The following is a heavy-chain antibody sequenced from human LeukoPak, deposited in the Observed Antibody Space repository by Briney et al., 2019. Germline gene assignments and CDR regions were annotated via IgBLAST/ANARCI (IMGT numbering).Heavy chain of an antibody. D-gene: IGHD2-15*01. CDR3: APHPGAAADY. CDR2: ISGRANAR. J-gene: IGHJ4*02. V-gene: IGHV3-23*01. Sequence: SGGSLRLSCAASGFTFSTYPMSWVGQAPGKGLEWVSVISGRANARYYADSVKGRFTISRDNSRNTLYLQMNTLRAEDTAVYYCAPHPGAAADYRGQGTLVTVSS. CDR1: GFTFSTYP.